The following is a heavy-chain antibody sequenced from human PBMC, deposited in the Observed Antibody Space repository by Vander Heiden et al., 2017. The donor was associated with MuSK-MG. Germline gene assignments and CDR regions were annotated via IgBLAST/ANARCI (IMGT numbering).Heavy chain of an antibody. V-gene: IGHV2-5*02. Sequence: QITLKESGPTLVEPTQTLTLTCTFSGFSLSTSGVGVGWIRQPPGKALEWLALIYWDDDKRYSPALKSRLTITKDTSKNQVVRTMTKMETVETATYYYAHTPEDSSGWRHDYWGHGTMVTVYS. D-gene: IGHD6-19*01. J-gene: IGHJ4*01. CDR3: AHTPEDSSGWRHDY. CDR1: GFSLSTSGVG. CDR2: IYWDDDK.